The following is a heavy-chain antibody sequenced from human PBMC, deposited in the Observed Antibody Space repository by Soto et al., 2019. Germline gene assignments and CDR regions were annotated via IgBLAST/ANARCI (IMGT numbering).Heavy chain of an antibody. CDR1: GGSISSSNW. Sequence: SETLSLTCAVSGGSISSSNWWSWVRQPPGKGLEWIGYIYYTGLSNSNPSLNSRVTMSVDTSKNQFSLKLSSVTAADTAVYYCARVPDVWGQGTTVTVSS. V-gene: IGHV4-4*02. CDR2: IYYTGLS. J-gene: IGHJ6*02. CDR3: ARVPDV.